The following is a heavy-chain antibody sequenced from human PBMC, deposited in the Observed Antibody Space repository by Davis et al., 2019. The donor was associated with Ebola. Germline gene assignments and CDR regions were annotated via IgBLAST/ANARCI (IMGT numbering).Heavy chain of an antibody. D-gene: IGHD4-17*01. CDR1: GYTFTSYD. V-gene: IGHV1-8*01. CDR2: MNPNSGNT. CDR3: AREYPGDYNFDY. J-gene: IGHJ4*02. Sequence: ASVKVSCKASGYTFTSYDINWVRQATGQGLEWMGWMNPNSGNTGYAQKFQGRVTMTRDTSMSTVFMDLSSLRSDDTAVYYCAREYPGDYNFDYWGQGTLVTVSS.